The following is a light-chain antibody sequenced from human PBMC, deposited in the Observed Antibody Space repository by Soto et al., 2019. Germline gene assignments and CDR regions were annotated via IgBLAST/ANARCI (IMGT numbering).Light chain of an antibody. Sequence: TQSPSSLSASVEDTVTISCRASQDISTYLAWYQHKPGKAPTLLIFGASSLHNGVPPRFARSGSGSKFTLTIHRLQLDDFATYYRQHYTHYSAPFG. J-gene: IGKJ1*01. V-gene: IGKV1-5*01. CDR2: GAS. CDR1: QDISTY. CDR3: QHYTHYSAP.